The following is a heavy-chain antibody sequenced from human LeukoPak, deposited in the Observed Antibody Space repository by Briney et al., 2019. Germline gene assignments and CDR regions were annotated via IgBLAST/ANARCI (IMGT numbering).Heavy chain of an antibody. CDR3: ARLGTGYSLAH. CDR1: GYSFTAYS. CDR2: IHPHSGGT. V-gene: IGHV1-2*02. Sequence: ASVKVSCKASGYSFTAYSIVWVRQAPGQGLEWMGWIHPHSGGTEYVKKFHGRDTMTRDTSISTAYMEVDSLGNDDAAVYYCARLGTGYSLAHWGQGTLVTVSS. D-gene: IGHD5-18*01. J-gene: IGHJ4*02.